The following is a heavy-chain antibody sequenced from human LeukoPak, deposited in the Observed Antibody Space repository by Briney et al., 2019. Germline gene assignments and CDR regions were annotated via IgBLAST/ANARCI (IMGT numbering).Heavy chain of an antibody. CDR2: ITNSGSAI. J-gene: IGHJ3*02. V-gene: IGHV3-11*01. CDR1: GFTFSDYY. CDR3: ARARDGYNLLDAFDI. Sequence: PGGSLRLSCAASGFTFSDYYMSWIRQAPGKGLEWVSYITNSGSAIYYAESVKGRSTISRDNAKNSLYLQMNGLRADDTAVYHCARARDGYNLLDAFDIWGRGTMVTVSS. D-gene: IGHD5-24*01.